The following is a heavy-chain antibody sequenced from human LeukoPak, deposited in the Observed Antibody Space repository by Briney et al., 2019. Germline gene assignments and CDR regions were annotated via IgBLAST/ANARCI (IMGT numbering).Heavy chain of an antibody. CDR2: LSTISHYI. J-gene: IGHJ5*02. CDR1: GFHLCDYL. V-gene: IGHV3-21*01. D-gene: IGHD3-10*01. Sequence: PGGPLRLFCGASGFHLCDYLMNGVPQAPGKGLEWLLSLSTISHYIYSAGAVRGRFTISRDNAKNSLYLQMNSLRGEDTAVYYCARSGGPGTYHQLRYNWFDPWGQGTLVTVSS. CDR3: ARSGGPGTYHQLRYNWFDP.